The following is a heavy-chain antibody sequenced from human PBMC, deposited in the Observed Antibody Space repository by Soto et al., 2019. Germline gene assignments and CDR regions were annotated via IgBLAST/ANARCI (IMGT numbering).Heavy chain of an antibody. CDR3: ARSGGYCSSTSCYDFDY. CDR1: GYTFTSYA. J-gene: IGHJ4*02. D-gene: IGHD2-2*03. V-gene: IGHV1-3*01. CDR2: INAGNGNT. Sequence: ASVKVSCKASGYTFTSYAMHWVRQAPGQRLERMGWINAGNGNTKYSQKFQGRVTITRDTSASTAYMELSSLRSEDTAVYYCARSGGYCSSTSCYDFDYWGQGTLVTVSS.